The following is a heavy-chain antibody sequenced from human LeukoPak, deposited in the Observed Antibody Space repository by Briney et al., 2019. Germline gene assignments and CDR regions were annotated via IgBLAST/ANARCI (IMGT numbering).Heavy chain of an antibody. D-gene: IGHD3-10*01. CDR2: INHSGST. J-gene: IGHJ5*02. V-gene: IGHV4-34*01. Sequence: SETLSLTCAVYGGSFSGYYWSWIRQPPGKGLEWIGEINHSGSTNYNPSLKSRVTISVDTSKNQFSLKLSFVTAADTAVYYCARRSYYGSGSPLTWFDPWGQGTLVTVSS. CDR1: GGSFSGYY. CDR3: ARRSYYGSGSPLTWFDP.